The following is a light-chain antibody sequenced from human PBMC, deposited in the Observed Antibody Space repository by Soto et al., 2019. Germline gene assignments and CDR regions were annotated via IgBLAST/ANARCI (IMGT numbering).Light chain of an antibody. V-gene: IGLV1-51*01. CDR3: GTWDSSLSAGV. J-gene: IGLJ3*02. CDR1: SSNIGSNS. Sequence: QSVLTQPPSVSAAPGQMVTISCSGTSSNIGSNSVAWYQQLPGTAPKLLIYDNKVRPSGIPDRFSGSKSGTSATLGITGLQTGDEADYYCGTWDSSLSAGVFGGGTKLTVL. CDR2: DNK.